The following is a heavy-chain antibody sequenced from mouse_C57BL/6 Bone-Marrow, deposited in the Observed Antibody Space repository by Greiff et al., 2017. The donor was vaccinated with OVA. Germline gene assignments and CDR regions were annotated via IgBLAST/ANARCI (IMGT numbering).Heavy chain of an antibody. Sequence: QVQLKESGPGILQPSQTLSLTCSFSGFSLSTFGMGVGWIRQPSGKGLEWLAHIWWDDDKYYNPALKSRLTISTDTSKNQVWLKIAKVDTADTATYYCARRESDGSSPYWYFDVWGTGTTVTVSS. CDR2: IWWDDDK. CDR1: GFSLSTFGMG. D-gene: IGHD1-1*01. CDR3: ARRESDGSSPYWYFDV. V-gene: IGHV8-8*01. J-gene: IGHJ1*03.